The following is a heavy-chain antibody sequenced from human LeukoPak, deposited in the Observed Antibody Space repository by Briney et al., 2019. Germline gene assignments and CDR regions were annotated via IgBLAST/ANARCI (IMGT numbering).Heavy chain of an antibody. J-gene: IGHJ4*02. CDR3: ALYDYGDSPTGGYFDY. Sequence: SGPTLVNPTQTLTLTCTFSGFSLSTSGLGVAWMRQPPGKALEWLALIYWDDDKRYSPSLNIRITITKDTSKNQVDITMTNMDPVDTTTYDCALYDYGDSPTGGYFDYWGQGTLVTVSS. CDR1: GFSLSTSGLG. V-gene: IGHV2-5*02. CDR2: IYWDDDK. D-gene: IGHD4-17*01.